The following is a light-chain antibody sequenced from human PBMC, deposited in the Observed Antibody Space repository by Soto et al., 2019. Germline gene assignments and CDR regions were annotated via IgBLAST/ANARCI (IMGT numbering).Light chain of an antibody. V-gene: IGKV1-39*01. CDR3: QQSYSTLMYT. CDR1: QSISSY. J-gene: IGKJ2*01. CDR2: AAS. Sequence: DIQMTQSPSSLSASVGDRVTITCRESQSISSYLNWYQQKPGKAPKLLIYAASSLQSGAPSRFSGSGSGTDFTLTIISLQPEDFATDYCQQSYSTLMYTFGQGTKLEIK.